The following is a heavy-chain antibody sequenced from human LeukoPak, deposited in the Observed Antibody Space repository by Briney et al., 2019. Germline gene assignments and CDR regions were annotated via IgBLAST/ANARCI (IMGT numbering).Heavy chain of an antibody. Sequence: PGGSRRLSCAASGLSFRAYAVHWVRQAPGKGLEWLAVISYDGSNKFYADSVKGRFTTSRDNSENTVYLHMNSLRDEDTAVYYCARAGRYCSNTNCYGDYWGQGTLVIVSS. D-gene: IGHD2-2*01. J-gene: IGHJ4*02. CDR1: GLSFRAYA. CDR2: ISYDGSNK. V-gene: IGHV3-30-3*01. CDR3: ARAGRYCSNTNCYGDY.